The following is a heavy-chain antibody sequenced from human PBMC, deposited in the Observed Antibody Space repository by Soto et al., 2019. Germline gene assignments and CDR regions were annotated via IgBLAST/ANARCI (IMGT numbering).Heavy chain of an antibody. CDR3: ARRLMNYYDSSGYFDY. Sequence: QLQLQESGPGLVKPSETLSLTCTVSGGSISSSSYYWGWIRQPPGKGLEWIGSIYYSGSTYYNPSLKSRVTISVDTSKNQFSLKLSSVTAADTAVYYCARRLMNYYDSSGYFDYWGQGTLVTVSS. J-gene: IGHJ4*02. D-gene: IGHD3-22*01. CDR1: GGSISSSSYY. CDR2: IYYSGST. V-gene: IGHV4-39*01.